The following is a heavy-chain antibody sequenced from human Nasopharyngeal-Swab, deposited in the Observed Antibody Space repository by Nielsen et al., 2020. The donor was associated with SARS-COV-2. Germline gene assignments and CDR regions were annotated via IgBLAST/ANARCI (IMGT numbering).Heavy chain of an antibody. V-gene: IGHV5-51*01. CDR2: IYPRDSDT. D-gene: IGHD5-12*01. Sequence: GESLKISCKGSGYSFTSYWIAWVRQMPGKGLEWMGIIYPRDSDTNYSPSFQGQVTISADKSISTAYLQWSSLKASDTAMYYCVRPEGVATSFKYYFQYGMDVWGQGTMVTVPS. J-gene: IGHJ6*02. CDR3: VRPEGVATSFKYYFQYGMDV. CDR1: GYSFTSYW.